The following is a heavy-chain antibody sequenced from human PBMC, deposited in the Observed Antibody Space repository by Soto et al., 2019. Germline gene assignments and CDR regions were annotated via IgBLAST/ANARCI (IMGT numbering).Heavy chain of an antibody. CDR1: GGNISGYC. CDR3: ARERSWNYDYYYYGMDV. J-gene: IGHJ6*02. CDR2: ISYSGTT. Sequence: SETLSLTCAVSGGNISGYCVTWISTTPGKGLEWAGSISYSGTTDYNPSLKSRVSLFVDTSKKQFSLKLSSVTAADTAVYYCARERSWNYDYYYYGMDVWGQGTTVNVS. V-gene: IGHV4-59*01. D-gene: IGHD1-7*01.